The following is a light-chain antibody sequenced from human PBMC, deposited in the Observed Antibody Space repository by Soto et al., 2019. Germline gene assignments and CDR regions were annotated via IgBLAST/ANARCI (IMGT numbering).Light chain of an antibody. V-gene: IGKV1-39*01. Sequence: DIQMTQSPSSLSASVGDRVTITCRASQSISSYLNWYQQKPGKAPKLLIYASSRLQSGVPPRFSGSGSGSDFTLTINSLQPEDFATYYCQQSYGTPPTFGQGTNLEI. CDR3: QQSYGTPPT. CDR1: QSISSY. CDR2: ASS. J-gene: IGKJ2*01.